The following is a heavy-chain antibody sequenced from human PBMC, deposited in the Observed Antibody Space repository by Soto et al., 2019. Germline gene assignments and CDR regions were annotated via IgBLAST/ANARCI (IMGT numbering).Heavy chain of an antibody. CDR2: IYSSGST. Sequence: QVQLQESGPGLMRPSETLSLTCTVSGGSISNSYWSWIRLSPGKGLEWIGYIYSSGSTNYNPSLESRVTISVDTSKNQFSLKLTSLLAADTAIYYCARHYPPFLCGSGPWDVWGQGTTVTVS. CDR3: ARHYPPFLCGSGPWDV. V-gene: IGHV4-59*08. J-gene: IGHJ6*02. D-gene: IGHD3-10*01. CDR1: GGSISNSY.